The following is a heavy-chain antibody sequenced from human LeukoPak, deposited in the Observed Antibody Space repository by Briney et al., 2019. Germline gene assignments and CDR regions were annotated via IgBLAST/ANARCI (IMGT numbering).Heavy chain of an antibody. V-gene: IGHV1-18*01. CDR3: ARDRFGGDLPGESLY. CDR1: GYPFDNFG. CDR2: ISAYNGNT. J-gene: IGHJ4*02. Sequence: ASVNVSCKASGYPFDNFGLTWVRQAPGQGLEGMGWISAYNGNTHYAQKFRGRLTMTTDTSTNTAYLELRSLKSDDTAVYYCARDRFGGDLPGESLYWGQGTLVTVSS. D-gene: IGHD4-17*01.